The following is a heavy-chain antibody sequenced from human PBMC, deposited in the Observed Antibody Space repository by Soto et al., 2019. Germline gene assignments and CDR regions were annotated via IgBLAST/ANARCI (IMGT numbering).Heavy chain of an antibody. CDR1: GFTFSNYA. J-gene: IGHJ4*01. V-gene: IGHV3-23*01. D-gene: IGHD5-12*01. CDR3: AKSPANVEATTHFDY. Sequence: EVQLLESGGGLVQPGGSLRLSCAASGFTFSNYAMTWVRQAPGKGLEWLSVVSGSAAGTLYADSVRGRFTISRDNSKNTMSPQMNSMRVEDTAVYYCAKSPANVEATTHFDYWGQGTLVTVSS. CDR2: VSGSAAGT.